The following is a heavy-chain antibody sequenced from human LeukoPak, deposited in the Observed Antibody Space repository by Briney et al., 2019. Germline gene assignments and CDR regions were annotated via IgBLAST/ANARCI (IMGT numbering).Heavy chain of an antibody. CDR3: ARVIEELVGATTGWFDP. Sequence: SETLSLTCTVSGGSISSGDYYWSWIRQPPGKGLEWIGYIYYSGSTYYNPSLKSRVTISVDTSKNQFSLKLSSVTAADTAVYYCARVIEELVGATTGWFDPWGQGTLVTVSS. D-gene: IGHD1-26*01. J-gene: IGHJ5*02. CDR2: IYYSGST. CDR1: GGSISSGDYY. V-gene: IGHV4-30-4*01.